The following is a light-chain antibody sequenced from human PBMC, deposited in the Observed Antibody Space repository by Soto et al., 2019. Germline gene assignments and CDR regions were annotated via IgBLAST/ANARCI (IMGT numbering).Light chain of an antibody. J-gene: IGKJ1*01. CDR3: QQLNNYPRT. V-gene: IGKV1-9*01. CDR1: QDINTY. Sequence: DIQLTQSPSFLSASVGDRVTITCRASQDINTYLAWYQQTPGKAPKLLIYAASTLQSAVPPRFSGGGSGTEFTLTISSLQPEDFATYYCQQLNNYPRTFGQGTKVEF. CDR2: AAS.